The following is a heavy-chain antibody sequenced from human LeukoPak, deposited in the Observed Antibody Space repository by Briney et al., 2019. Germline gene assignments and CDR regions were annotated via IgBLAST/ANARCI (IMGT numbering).Heavy chain of an antibody. J-gene: IGHJ4*02. CDR2: IYPGDSDT. CDR3: ARRRDCSGGSCYSFHFDY. D-gene: IGHD2-15*01. V-gene: IGHV5-51*01. CDR1: GYSFNSYW. Sequence: GESLKISCKGSGYSFNSYWIGWVRQMPGKGLEWMGIIYPGDSDTRYSPSFQGQVTISADKSISTAYLQWSSLKASDTAMYYCARRRDCSGGSCYSFHFDYWGQGTLVTVSS.